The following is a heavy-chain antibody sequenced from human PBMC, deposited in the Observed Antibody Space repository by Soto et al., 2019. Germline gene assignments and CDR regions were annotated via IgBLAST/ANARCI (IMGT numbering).Heavy chain of an antibody. V-gene: IGHV4-59*01. J-gene: IGHJ4*02. D-gene: IGHD3-3*01. Sequence: QVRLQGSGPGLVRPSETLSPTCAVSGVSTSGFYWSWIRQPPGKGLEYIGYIYDSGSTYYNPSLKSRVTVSLDSSKNQFSLKLTSVTAADTAIYYCARGHLWLENWGQGTLVTVSS. CDR1: GVSTSGFY. CDR3: ARGHLWLEN. CDR2: IYDSGST.